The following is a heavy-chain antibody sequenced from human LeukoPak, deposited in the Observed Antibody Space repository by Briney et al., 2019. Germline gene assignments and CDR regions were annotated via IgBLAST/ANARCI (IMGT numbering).Heavy chain of an antibody. D-gene: IGHD4-17*01. V-gene: IGHV3-30*02. CDR2: VRLDETFK. J-gene: IGHJ4*02. CDR3: ARFATTLTSG. Sequence: GGSLRLSCAASGFTFSTSGMHWVRQTPGQGLEWVAFVRLDETFKYYADSVKGRFTISRDNSRNTVFLQMNSLRLEDTAVYYCARFATTLTSGWGQGTLVIVSS. CDR1: GFTFSTSG.